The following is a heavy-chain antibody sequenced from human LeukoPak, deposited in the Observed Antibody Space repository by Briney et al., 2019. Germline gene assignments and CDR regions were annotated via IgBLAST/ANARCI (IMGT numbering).Heavy chain of an antibody. V-gene: IGHV3-48*01. CDR1: XXXXXXXS. Sequence: SXXLSCAXXXXXXXXXSMNXVXXXPGXGXXWXXXITNSGNSKSYADSVKGRFTISRDNTKNSLYLQMNGLRAEDTAVYYCARTRSSGYLTFDYWGQGILVTVSS. CDR2: ITNSGNSK. CDR3: ARTRSSGYLTFDY. D-gene: IGHD3-22*01. J-gene: IGHJ4*02.